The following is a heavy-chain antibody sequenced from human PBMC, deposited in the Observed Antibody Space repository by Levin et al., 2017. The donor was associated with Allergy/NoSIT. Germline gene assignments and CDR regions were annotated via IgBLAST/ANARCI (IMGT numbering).Heavy chain of an antibody. Sequence: GGSLRLSCAASGFTFSTYSMHWVRQAPGKGLEWVAVISNGGSNKYYADSVKGRFTLSRDNSKNTLYLQMNSLRAEDTAVYYCASDRLATGTGEVGYWGQGTLVTVSS. CDR1: GFTFSTYS. D-gene: IGHD6-13*01. CDR2: ISNGGSNK. J-gene: IGHJ4*02. CDR3: ASDRLATGTGEVGY. V-gene: IGHV3-30*04.